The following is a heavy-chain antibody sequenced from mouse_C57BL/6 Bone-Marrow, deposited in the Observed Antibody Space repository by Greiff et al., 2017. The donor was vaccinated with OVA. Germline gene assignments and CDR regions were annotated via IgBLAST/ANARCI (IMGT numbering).Heavy chain of an antibody. CDR3: ARVDYDEDWYFDV. Sequence: EVKLMESGPELVKPGASVKIPCKASGYTFTDYNMDWVKQSPGKSLEWIGDINPNNGGTIYNQKFSGKATLTVDKSSCTAYMELRSLTSEDTAVYYCARVDYDEDWYFDVWGTGTTVTVSS. CDR2: INPNNGGT. D-gene: IGHD2-4*01. J-gene: IGHJ1*03. CDR1: GYTFTDYN. V-gene: IGHV1-18*01.